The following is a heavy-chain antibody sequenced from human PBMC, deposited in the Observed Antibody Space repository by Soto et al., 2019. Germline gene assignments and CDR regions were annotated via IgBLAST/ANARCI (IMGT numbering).Heavy chain of an antibody. Sequence: QVQLVQSGAEVKKPGASVKVSCKASGYTFTSYGISWVRQAPGQGLEWMGWISAYNGNTNYAQKLQGRVTMTTDTATSAACRELRSVRSDGTAVGYCARGLRFLEWLLLDDWGQGTLVTVSS. J-gene: IGHJ4*02. CDR2: ISAYNGNT. V-gene: IGHV1-18*04. CDR1: GYTFTSYG. CDR3: ARGLRFLEWLLLDD. D-gene: IGHD3-3*01.